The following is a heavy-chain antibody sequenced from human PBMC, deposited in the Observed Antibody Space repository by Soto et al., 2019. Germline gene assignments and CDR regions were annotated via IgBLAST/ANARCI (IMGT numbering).Heavy chain of an antibody. Sequence: ESGGGVVQPGRSLRLSCAASGFTFSSYGMHWVRQAPGKGLEWVAVISYDGSNKYYADSVKGRFTISRDNSKNTLYLQMNSLRAEDTAVYYCAKHRRTSSFDYWGQGTLVTVSS. CDR1: GFTFSSYG. J-gene: IGHJ4*02. CDR3: AKHRRTSSFDY. CDR2: ISYDGSNK. V-gene: IGHV3-30*18.